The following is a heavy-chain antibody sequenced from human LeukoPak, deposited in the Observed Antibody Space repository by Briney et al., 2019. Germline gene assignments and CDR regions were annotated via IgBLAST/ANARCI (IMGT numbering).Heavy chain of an antibody. Sequence: ASVKVSCKASGYTFTGYYMHWVRQAPGQGLEWMGIINPSGGSTSYAQKFQGRVTMTRDTSTSTVYMELSSLRSEDTAVYYCASGIFGYSREDYYYYGMDVWGKGTTVTVSS. CDR1: GYTFTGYY. CDR2: INPSGGST. CDR3: ASGIFGYSREDYYYYGMDV. J-gene: IGHJ6*04. V-gene: IGHV1-46*01. D-gene: IGHD3-3*01.